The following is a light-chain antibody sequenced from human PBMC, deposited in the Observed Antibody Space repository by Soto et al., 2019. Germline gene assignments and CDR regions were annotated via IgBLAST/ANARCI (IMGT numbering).Light chain of an antibody. CDR3: QQYDM. V-gene: IGKV1-5*03. Sequence: DIQMTQFPSTLSASVGDTVTITCRASRSYSTWLAWYQQIPGGAPKLLIYKASILESGVPSRFSGSGSGTEFTLTITSLQPEDFATYYCQQYDMFGPGTKVDIK. CDR1: RSYSTW. CDR2: KAS. J-gene: IGKJ1*01.